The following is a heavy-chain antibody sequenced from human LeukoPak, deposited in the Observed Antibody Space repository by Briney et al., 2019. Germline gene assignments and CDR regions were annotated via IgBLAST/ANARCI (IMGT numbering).Heavy chain of an antibody. D-gene: IGHD2-21*02. J-gene: IGHJ4*01. V-gene: IGHV3-23*01. CDR3: ARDRGAYCGGDCYLGFDY. Sequence: PGGSLRLSCAASGFTFSSYAMNWVRQAPGKGLEWVSAISGSGGSTYYADSVKGRFTISRDNAKKSLYLQMTSLTAEDTAVYYCARDRGAYCGGDCYLGFDYWGRGTLVTVSS. CDR2: ISGSGGST. CDR1: GFTFSSYA.